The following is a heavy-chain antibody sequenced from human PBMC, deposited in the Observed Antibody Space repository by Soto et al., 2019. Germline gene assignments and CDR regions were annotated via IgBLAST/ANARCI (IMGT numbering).Heavy chain of an antibody. CDR1: GFTFTSSA. J-gene: IGHJ4*02. D-gene: IGHD5-18*01. CDR3: AASEGSRGGYSYGYPNFDY. Sequence: GASVKVSCKASGFTFTSSAVQRVRQARGQRLEWIGWIVVGSGNTNYAQKFQERVTITRDMSTSTAYMELSSLRSEDTAVYYCAASEGSRGGYSYGYPNFDYWGQGTLVTVSS. V-gene: IGHV1-58*01. CDR2: IVVGSGNT.